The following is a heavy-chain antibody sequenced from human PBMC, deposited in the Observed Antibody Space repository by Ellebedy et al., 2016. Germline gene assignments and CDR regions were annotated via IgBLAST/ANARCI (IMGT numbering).Heavy chain of an antibody. V-gene: IGHV3-23*01. CDR3: AKALDY. CDR2: ISGSGATR. CDR1: GFTFTTYN. J-gene: IGHJ4*02. Sequence: GESLKISCVGSGFTFTTYNMNWVRQTPGKGLQYVSTISGSGATRDYADSVKGRFTISRDNSKSTLYLQMNTLRAEDTAVYYCAKALDYWGQGTLVTVSS.